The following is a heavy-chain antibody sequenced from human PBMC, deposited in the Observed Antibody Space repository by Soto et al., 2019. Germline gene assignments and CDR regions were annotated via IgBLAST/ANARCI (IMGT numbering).Heavy chain of an antibody. CDR2: ISFDGSLK. CDR1: GFTFDSHT. V-gene: IGHV3-30*04. Sequence: QVHLVESGGGVVQPGRSLRLSCTASGFTFDSHTMHWVRQSPGKGLEWVALISFDGSLKYDSDSVKGRFSISRDNSKITVFLEMNSLRPEDTAVYYCARTYSSSWNYLDYWGQGVQVIVSS. D-gene: IGHD6-13*01. J-gene: IGHJ4*02. CDR3: ARTYSSSWNYLDY.